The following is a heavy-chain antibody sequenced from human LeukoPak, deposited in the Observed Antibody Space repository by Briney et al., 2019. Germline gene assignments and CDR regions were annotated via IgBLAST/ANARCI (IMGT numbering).Heavy chain of an antibody. CDR3: ARLGYCSGGSCRTPSNWFDP. Sequence: PGGSLRLSCAASGFTFSSYSMNWVRQAPGKGLEWVSSISRSSSYIYYADSVKGRFTISRDNAKNSLYLQMNSLRAEDTAVYYCARLGYCSGGSCRTPSNWFDPWGQGTLVTVSS. J-gene: IGHJ5*02. CDR1: GFTFSSYS. CDR2: ISRSSSYI. V-gene: IGHV3-21*01. D-gene: IGHD2-15*01.